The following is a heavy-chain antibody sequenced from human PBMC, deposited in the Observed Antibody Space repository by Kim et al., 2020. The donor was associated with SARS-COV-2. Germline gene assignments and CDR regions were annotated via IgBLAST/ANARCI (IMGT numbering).Heavy chain of an antibody. CDR2: IRSKAYGGTT. D-gene: IGHD2-2*01. V-gene: IGHV3-49*03. J-gene: IGHJ3*02. CDR1: GFTFGDYA. CDR3: TRDGCSSTSCYADAFDI. Sequence: GGSLRLSCTASGFTFGDYAMSWFRQAPGKGLEWVGFIRSKAYGGTTEYAASVKGRFTISRDDSKSIAYLQMNSLKTEDTAVYYCTRDGCSSTSCYADAFDIWGQGTMVTVSS.